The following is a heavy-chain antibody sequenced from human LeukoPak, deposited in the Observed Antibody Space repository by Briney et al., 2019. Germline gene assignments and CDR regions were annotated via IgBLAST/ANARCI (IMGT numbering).Heavy chain of an antibody. CDR1: GFTLSSSA. J-gene: IGHJ4*02. Sequence: GSLRLSCAASGFTLSSSAMSWVRQAPGKGLYWVSAISGSGTGTYYADSVKGRFTISRDNSKNTLYLQMNSLRAEDTAVYYCAKEGGTGTRFDYWGQGTLVTVSS. V-gene: IGHV3-23*01. D-gene: IGHD1-7*01. CDR2: ISGSGTGT. CDR3: AKEGGTGTRFDY.